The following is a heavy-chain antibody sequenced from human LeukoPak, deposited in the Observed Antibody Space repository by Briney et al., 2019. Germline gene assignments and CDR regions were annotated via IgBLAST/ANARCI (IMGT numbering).Heavy chain of an antibody. Sequence: PGRSLRLSCAASGFTLSSYGMHWVRQAPGKGLEWVAVISYDGSNKYYADSVKGRFTISRDNSKNTLYLQMNSLRAEDTAVYYCAKDHYDYWGQGTLVTVSS. V-gene: IGHV3-30*18. J-gene: IGHJ4*02. CDR2: ISYDGSNK. CDR1: GFTLSSYG. CDR3: AKDHYDY.